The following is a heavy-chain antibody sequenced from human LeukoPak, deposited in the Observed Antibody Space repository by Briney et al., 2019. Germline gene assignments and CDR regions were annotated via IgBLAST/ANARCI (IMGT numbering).Heavy chain of an antibody. V-gene: IGHV4-34*01. Sequence: PSETLSLTCSVSGGSFSGYYWSWIRQPPGKGLEWIGEINQSGGTNYNPPLESRVTISVDMSKTQFSLKLNSVTAADTAVYYCARGLRRVTTTPFDYWGQGTPVTVSS. CDR1: GGSFSGYY. D-gene: IGHD4-17*01. CDR3: ARGLRRVTTTPFDY. J-gene: IGHJ4*02. CDR2: INQSGGT.